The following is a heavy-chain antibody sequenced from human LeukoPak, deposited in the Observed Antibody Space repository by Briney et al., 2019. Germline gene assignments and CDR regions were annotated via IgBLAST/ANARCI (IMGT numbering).Heavy chain of an antibody. Sequence: SETLSLTCAVYGGSFSGYYWSWIRQPPGKGLEWIGEINHSGSTNYNPSLKSRVTISVDTSKNQSSLKLSSVTAADTAVYYCARGGYCSSTSCGRYYYYGMDVWGQGTTVTVSS. CDR2: INHSGST. CDR3: ARGGYCSSTSCGRYYYYGMDV. V-gene: IGHV4-34*01. D-gene: IGHD2-2*01. J-gene: IGHJ6*02. CDR1: GGSFSGYY.